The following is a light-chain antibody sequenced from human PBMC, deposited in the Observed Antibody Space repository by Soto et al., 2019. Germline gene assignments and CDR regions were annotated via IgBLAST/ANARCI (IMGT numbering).Light chain of an antibody. CDR1: SSNIGAGYD. Sequence: QSVLTQPPSVSGAPGQRVTISCTGSSSNIGAGYDVHWYQQLPGTAPKLLIYGNSNRPSGVPDRFSGSKSGTSASLAITGLRAEVVADYYCQSYDSSLSGWVFGGGTELTVL. CDR2: GNS. V-gene: IGLV1-40*01. CDR3: QSYDSSLSGWV. J-gene: IGLJ3*02.